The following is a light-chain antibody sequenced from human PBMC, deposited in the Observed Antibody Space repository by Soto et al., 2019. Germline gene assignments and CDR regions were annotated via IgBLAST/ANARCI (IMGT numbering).Light chain of an antibody. CDR1: RSVSDDS. J-gene: IGKJ2*01. V-gene: IGKV3-20*01. CDR2: DAA. Sequence: EIVLTQFPDTLPVSPGETATLSCRASRSVSDDSLAWYKQTPGQAPRLVIYDAARRATGIPDRISGSGSGTDFTLPISRLMPEDFAVYFCHQYGNSPPSTFGQGTKLEIK. CDR3: HQYGNSPPST.